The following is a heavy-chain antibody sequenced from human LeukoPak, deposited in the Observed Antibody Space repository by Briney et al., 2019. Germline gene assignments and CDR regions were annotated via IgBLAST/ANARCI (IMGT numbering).Heavy chain of an antibody. Sequence: ASVKVSCKASGYTFTSYGISWVRQAPGQGLEWMGWISAYNGNTNYAQKLQGRVTMTTDTSTSTAYMELRSLRSDDTAVYYCASVIDEVSQPDYWGQGTLVTVSS. D-gene: IGHD3-22*01. CDR3: ASVIDEVSQPDY. CDR1: GYTFTSYG. CDR2: ISAYNGNT. V-gene: IGHV1-18*04. J-gene: IGHJ4*02.